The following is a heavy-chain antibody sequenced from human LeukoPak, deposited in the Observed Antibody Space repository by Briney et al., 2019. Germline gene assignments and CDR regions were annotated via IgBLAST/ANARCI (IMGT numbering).Heavy chain of an antibody. CDR3: ASYYYDSSGYYLFDY. D-gene: IGHD3-22*01. J-gene: IGHJ4*02. CDR1: GGSISSYY. Sequence: SETLSLTCTVSGGSISSYYWSWIRQPPGKGLEWIGYTYYSGSTNYNPSLKSRVTISVDTSKNQFSLKLSSVTAADTAVYYCASYYYDSSGYYLFDYWGQGTLVTVSS. V-gene: IGHV4-59*01. CDR2: TYYSGST.